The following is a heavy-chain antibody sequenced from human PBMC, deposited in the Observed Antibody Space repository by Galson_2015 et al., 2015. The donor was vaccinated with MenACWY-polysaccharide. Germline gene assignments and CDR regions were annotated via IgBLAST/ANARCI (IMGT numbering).Heavy chain of an antibody. D-gene: IGHD2-15*01. CDR2: ISYDGSNK. CDR3: AKDRGYCNGGSCYSGDY. CDR1: GFTFSNYG. J-gene: IGHJ4*02. V-gene: IGHV3-30*18. Sequence: SLRLSCAASGFTFSNYGMHWVRQAPGKGLEWVAVISYDGSNKYYADSVKGRSTISGDNSKNTLYLQVNSLRAEDTAVYFCAKDRGYCNGGSCYSGDYWGQGTQVTVSS.